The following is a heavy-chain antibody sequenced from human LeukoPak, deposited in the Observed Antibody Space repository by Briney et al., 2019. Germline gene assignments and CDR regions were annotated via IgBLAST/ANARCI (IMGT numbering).Heavy chain of an antibody. CDR1: GGSFSGYY. CDR3: ADYGGNY. Sequence: SETLSLTCAVYGGSFSGYYWSWIRQPPGKGLEWIGYIYYSGSTNYNPSLKSRVTISVDTSKNQFSLKLSSVTAADTAVYYCADYGGNYWGQGTLVTVSS. V-gene: IGHV4-59*08. J-gene: IGHJ4*02. D-gene: IGHD4-17*01. CDR2: IYYSGST.